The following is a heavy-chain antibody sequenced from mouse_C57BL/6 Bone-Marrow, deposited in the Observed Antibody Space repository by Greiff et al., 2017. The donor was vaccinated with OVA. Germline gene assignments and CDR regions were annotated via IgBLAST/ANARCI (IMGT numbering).Heavy chain of an antibody. J-gene: IGHJ3*01. V-gene: IGHV1-64*01. CDR1: GYTFTSYW. CDR2: IHPNSGST. D-gene: IGHD1-2*01. Sequence: QVHVKQPGAELVKPGASVKLSCKASGYTFTSYWMHWVKQRPGPGLEWIGMIHPNSGSTNYNEKFKSKATLTVDKSSSTAYMQLSSLTSEDSAVYYCAREEHYYGAWCAYWGQGTLVTVSA. CDR3: AREEHYYGAWCAY.